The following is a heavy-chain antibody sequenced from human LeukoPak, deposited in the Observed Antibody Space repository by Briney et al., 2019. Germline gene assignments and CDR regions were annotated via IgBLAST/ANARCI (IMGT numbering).Heavy chain of an antibody. CDR1: GGSISSYY. CDR2: IYYSGST. D-gene: IGHD3-22*01. J-gene: IGHJ5*02. Sequence: SETLSLTCTVSGGSISSYYWSWIRQPPGKGLEWIGYIYYSGSTNYNPSLKSRVTISVDTSKNQFSLKLSSVTAADTAVYYCARDSYDSSAYYYGWFDPWGQGTLVTVSS. CDR3: ARDSYDSSAYYYGWFDP. V-gene: IGHV4-59*01.